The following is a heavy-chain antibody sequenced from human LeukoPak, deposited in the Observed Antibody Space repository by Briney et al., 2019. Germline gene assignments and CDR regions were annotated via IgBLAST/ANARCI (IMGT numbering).Heavy chain of an antibody. Sequence: SETLSLTCTVSGGSISSGDYYWSWIRQPPGKGLEWNGYIYHSGSTYYNPSLKTRVTISVDRSKNQFSLKLSSVTAADTAVYYCARSSTSFGRVPEVNDAFDIWGQGTMVTVSS. CDR3: ARSSTSFGRVPEVNDAFDI. D-gene: IGHD2-2*01. V-gene: IGHV4-30-4*01. CDR2: IYHSGST. CDR1: GGSISSGDYY. J-gene: IGHJ3*02.